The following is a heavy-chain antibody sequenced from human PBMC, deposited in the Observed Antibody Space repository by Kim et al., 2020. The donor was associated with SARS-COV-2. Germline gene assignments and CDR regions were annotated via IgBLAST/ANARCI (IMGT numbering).Heavy chain of an antibody. CDR2: ISYDGSNK. V-gene: IGHV3-30*18. CDR3: AKDPKDY. Sequence: GGSLRLSCAASGFTFSSYGMHWVRQAPGKGLEWVAVISYDGSNKYYADSVKGRFTISRDNSKNTLYLQMNSLRAEDTAVYYCAKDPKDYWGQGTLVTVSS. CDR1: GFTFSSYG. J-gene: IGHJ4*02.